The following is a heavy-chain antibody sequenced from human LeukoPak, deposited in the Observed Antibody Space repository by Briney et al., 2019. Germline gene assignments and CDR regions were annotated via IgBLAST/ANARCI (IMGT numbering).Heavy chain of an antibody. CDR3: AKAPFSSGWYST. V-gene: IGHV4-34*01. J-gene: IGHJ3*01. Sequence: PSETLSLTCAVYGGSFSGYYWSWIRQPPGKGLEWIGEINHSGSTNYNPSLKSRVTISVDTSKNQFSLKLNSVTAADTAVYYCAKAPFSSGWYSTWGQGTMVTVSS. CDR2: INHSGST. CDR1: GGSFSGYY. D-gene: IGHD6-19*01.